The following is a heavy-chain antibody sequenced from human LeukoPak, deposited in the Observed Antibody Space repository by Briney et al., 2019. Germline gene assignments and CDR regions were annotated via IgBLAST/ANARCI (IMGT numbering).Heavy chain of an antibody. CDR3: ARDWVDITYYGMDV. Sequence: ASVKVSCKASGGTFSSYAISWARQAPGQGLEWMGWINPNSGGTNYAQKFQGRVTMTRDASISTAYMELSRLRSDDTAVYYCARDWVDITYYGMDVWGQGTTVTVSS. J-gene: IGHJ6*02. D-gene: IGHD3-9*01. CDR2: INPNSGGT. CDR1: GGTFSSYA. V-gene: IGHV1-2*02.